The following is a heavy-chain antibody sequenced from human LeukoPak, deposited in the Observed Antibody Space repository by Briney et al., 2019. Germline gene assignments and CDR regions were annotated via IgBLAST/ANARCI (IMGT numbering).Heavy chain of an antibody. CDR2: IKEDGSEK. J-gene: IGHJ4*02. D-gene: IGHD3-10*01. CDR3: ARDRRGKDY. V-gene: IGHV3-7*04. CDR1: GFTFSTYW. Sequence: GGSLRLSCAASGFTFSTYWMSWVRQAPGKGLEWVANIKEDGSEKYYADSVKGRFTISRDNAKNSLYLQMNSLRAEDTAVYYCARDRRGKDYWGQGTLVTVSS.